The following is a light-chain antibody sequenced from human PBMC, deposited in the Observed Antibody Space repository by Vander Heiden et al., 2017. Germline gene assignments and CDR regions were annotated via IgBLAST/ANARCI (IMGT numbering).Light chain of an antibody. Sequence: DIQLIPSLSTLSASVGDRVPITCRASQSVSSWLAWYQQKPGKAPNLLIYKASTLESGVPSRFSGSGSGTEFTLTISSLQPDDFATYYCQQYNTYSWTFGQGTKVEIK. V-gene: IGKV1-5*03. CDR2: KAS. J-gene: IGKJ1*01. CDR3: QQYNTYSWT. CDR1: QSVSSW.